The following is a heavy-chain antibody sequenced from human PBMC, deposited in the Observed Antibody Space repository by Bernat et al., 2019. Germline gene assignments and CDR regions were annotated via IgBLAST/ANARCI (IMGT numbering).Heavy chain of an antibody. Sequence: EVRLVESGGGLVQPGGSLRLSCAASGFTVSSNYMSWVRQAPGKGLEWVSVIYSGGSTYYADSVKGRFTISRDNSKNTLYLQMNSLRAEDTAVYYCARDGRSSYLYYYYYYMDVWGKGTTVTVSS. CDR1: GFTVSSNY. J-gene: IGHJ6*03. V-gene: IGHV3-66*01. CDR3: ARDGRSSYLYYYYYYMDV. CDR2: IYSGGST. D-gene: IGHD6-13*01.